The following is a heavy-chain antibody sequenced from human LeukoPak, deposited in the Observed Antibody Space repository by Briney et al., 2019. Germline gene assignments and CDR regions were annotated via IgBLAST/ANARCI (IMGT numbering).Heavy chain of an antibody. J-gene: IGHJ4*02. D-gene: IGHD5-18*01. Sequence: ASVKVSCKASGYTLTSYYMHWVRQAPGQGLEWMGIIDPSGVSTSYAQKFQGRVTMTRDTSTSTVYMELSSLRSEDTAVYYCAGLTIEGYSYVDYWGQGTLVTVSS. V-gene: IGHV1-46*01. CDR1: GYTLTSYY. CDR3: AGLTIEGYSYVDY. CDR2: IDPSGVST.